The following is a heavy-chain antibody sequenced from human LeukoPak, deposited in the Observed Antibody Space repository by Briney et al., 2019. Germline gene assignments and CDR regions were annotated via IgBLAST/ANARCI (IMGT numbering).Heavy chain of an antibody. Sequence: RGSLRLSCAASGFTFSSYAMSWVRQAPGMGLEWVSAISGSGGSTYYADSVKGRFTISRDNSKNTLYLQMNSLRAEDTAVYYCAKDQTRELLGYFDYWGQGTLVTVSS. J-gene: IGHJ4*02. CDR1: GFTFSSYA. CDR3: AKDQTRELLGYFDY. V-gene: IGHV3-23*01. CDR2: ISGSGGST. D-gene: IGHD1-26*01.